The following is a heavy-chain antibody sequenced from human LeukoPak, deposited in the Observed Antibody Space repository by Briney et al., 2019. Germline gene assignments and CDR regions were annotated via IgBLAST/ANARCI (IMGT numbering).Heavy chain of an antibody. CDR1: GGTFSSYA. CDR2: IIPIFGTA. CDR3: ARARENYDFWSTNYYYYYMDV. D-gene: IGHD3-3*01. Sequence: SVKVSCKASGGTFSSYAISWVRQAPGQGLEWMGGIIPIFGTANYAQKFQGRVTITADESTSTAYMELSSMKSEDTAVYYCARARENYDFWSTNYYYYYMDVWGKGTTVTVSS. V-gene: IGHV1-69*01. J-gene: IGHJ6*03.